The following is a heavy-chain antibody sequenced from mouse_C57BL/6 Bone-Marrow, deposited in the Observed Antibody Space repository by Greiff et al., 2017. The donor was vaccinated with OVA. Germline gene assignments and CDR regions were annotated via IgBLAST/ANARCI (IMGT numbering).Heavy chain of an antibody. CDR3: ASSYGPFAY. V-gene: IGHV2-6*01. J-gene: IGHJ3*01. CDR2: IWGVGST. D-gene: IGHD1-1*02. Sequence: QVQLKQSGPGLVAPSQSLSITCTVSGFSLTSYGVDWVRQSPGKGLEWLGVIWGVGSTNYTSALKSRLGISKDNSKSQVFLNMNSLQADDTAMYYCASSYGPFAYWGQGTLVTVSA. CDR1: GFSLTSYG.